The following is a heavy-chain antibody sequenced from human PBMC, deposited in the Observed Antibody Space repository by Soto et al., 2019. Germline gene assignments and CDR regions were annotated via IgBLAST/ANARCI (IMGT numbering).Heavy chain of an antibody. J-gene: IGHJ6*02. D-gene: IGHD1-1*01. CDR1: GDSISSADYY. V-gene: IGHV4-30-4*01. Sequence: SETLSLTCTVSGDSISSADYYWSWIRQTPGKGLEWIGHIFYSGTTYYNPSLKSRLTISVDTSKNHFSLRLTSVTAADTAVYYCARDLWVEPELYYYGMDVWGQGTTVTSP. CDR3: ARDLWVEPELYYYGMDV. CDR2: IFYSGTT.